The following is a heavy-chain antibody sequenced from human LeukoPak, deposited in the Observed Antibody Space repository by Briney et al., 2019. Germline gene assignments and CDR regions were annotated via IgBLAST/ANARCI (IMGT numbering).Heavy chain of an antibody. V-gene: IGHV4-59*01. D-gene: IGHD6-13*01. J-gene: IGHJ4*02. Sequence: PSETLSLTCTVSGGSLSSYYWSWIRQPPGKGLERIGYIYYSGSTNYNPSLKSRVTISVDTSKNQFSLKLSSVTAADTAVYYCARDPALYSSSWYGNFDYWGQGTLVTVSS. CDR2: IYYSGST. CDR3: ARDPALYSSSWYGNFDY. CDR1: GGSLSSYY.